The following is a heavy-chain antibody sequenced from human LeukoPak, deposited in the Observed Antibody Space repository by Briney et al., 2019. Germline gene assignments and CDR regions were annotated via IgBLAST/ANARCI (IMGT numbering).Heavy chain of an antibody. D-gene: IGHD1-26*01. CDR3: ARVPSGTYRKTYLDAFDI. Sequence: KTGGSLRLSCAASGFTFSSYSMNWVRQAPGKGLEWVSSISSSSSYIYYADSVKGRFTISRDNSKNTLYLQMNSLRAEDTAVYYCARVPSGTYRKTYLDAFDIWGQGTMVTVSS. V-gene: IGHV3-21*01. CDR2: ISSSSSYI. CDR1: GFTFSSYS. J-gene: IGHJ3*02.